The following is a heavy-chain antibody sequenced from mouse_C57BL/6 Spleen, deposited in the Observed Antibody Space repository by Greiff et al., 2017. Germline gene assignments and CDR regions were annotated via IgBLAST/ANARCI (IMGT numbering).Heavy chain of an antibody. Sequence: VKLQQPGAELVMPGASVKLSCKASGYTFTSYWMHWVKQRPGQGLEWIGEIDPSDSYTNYNQKFKGKSTLTVDKSSSTAYMQLSSLTSEDSAVYYCARSGSSGFAYWGQGTLVTVSA. V-gene: IGHV1-69*01. D-gene: IGHD3-2*02. CDR1: GYTFTSYW. J-gene: IGHJ3*01. CDR3: ARSGSSGFAY. CDR2: IDPSDSYT.